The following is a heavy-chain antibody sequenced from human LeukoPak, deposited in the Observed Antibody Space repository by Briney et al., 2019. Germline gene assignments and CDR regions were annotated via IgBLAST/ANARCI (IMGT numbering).Heavy chain of an antibody. CDR1: GGSISSYY. CDR3: ASFLAGSHCDY. CDR2: IYYSGST. V-gene: IGHV4-59*08. Sequence: PSETLSLTCTVSGGSISSYYWSWIRQPPGKGLEWIGYIYYSGSTNYNPSLKSRVTISVDTSKNQFSLKLSSVTAADTAVYYCASFLAGSHCDYWGQGTLVTVSS. J-gene: IGHJ4*02. D-gene: IGHD6-19*01.